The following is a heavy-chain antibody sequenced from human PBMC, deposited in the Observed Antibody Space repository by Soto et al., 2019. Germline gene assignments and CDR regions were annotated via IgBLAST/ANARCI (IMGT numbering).Heavy chain of an antibody. CDR2: ISYDGSNK. J-gene: IGHJ4*02. D-gene: IGHD6-13*01. CDR1: GSTCGRYG. CDR3: AKALIAAAGTGSYFDY. Sequence: GGSLERSFEAPGSTCGRYGLYWVRQALGKGLEWVAVISYDGSNKYYADSVKGRFTISRDNSKNTLYLQMNSLRAEDTAVYYCAKALIAAAGTGSYFDYWGQGT. V-gene: IGHV3-30*18.